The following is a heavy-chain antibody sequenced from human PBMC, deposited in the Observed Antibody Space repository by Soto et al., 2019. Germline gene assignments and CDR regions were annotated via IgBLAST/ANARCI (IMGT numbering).Heavy chain of an antibody. Sequence: QVQLVQSGAEVKKPGASVKVSCKASGYTFTNFGISWVRQAPGQGLEWMGWISGYNGNTNYAQNFQGRVTMTTATSTSPAYMALRRLRSDDTAVYYCARGVTPIDYWGHGTLVTVSS. CDR1: GYTFTNFG. J-gene: IGHJ4*01. V-gene: IGHV1-18*01. CDR3: ARGVTPIDY. D-gene: IGHD2-21*02. CDR2: ISGYNGNT.